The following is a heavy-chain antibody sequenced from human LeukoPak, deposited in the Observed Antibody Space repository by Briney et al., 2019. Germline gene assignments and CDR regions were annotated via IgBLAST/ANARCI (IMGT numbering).Heavy chain of an antibody. V-gene: IGHV1-2*06. CDR3: ARDSDYVGFDY. J-gene: IGHJ4*02. D-gene: IGHD5-12*01. Sequence: GASVKVSRKASGYTFTSYGISWVRQAPGQGLEWMGRINPNSGGTNYAQKFQGRVTMTRDTSISTAYMELSRLRSDDTAVYYCARDSDYVGFDYWGQGTLVTVSS. CDR2: INPNSGGT. CDR1: GYTFTSYG.